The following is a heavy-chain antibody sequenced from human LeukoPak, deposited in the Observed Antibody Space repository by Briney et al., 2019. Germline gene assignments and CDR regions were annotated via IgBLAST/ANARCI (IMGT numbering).Heavy chain of an antibody. V-gene: IGHV3-48*02. CDR1: GFTFSSFS. Sequence: GGSLRLSCAASGFTFSSFSMNWVRQAPGKGLEWVSYISSSSSPIYYADSVRGRFTISRDNGKNSLYLQMYGLRDEDTAVYYCARDLISGAYTFDYWGQGTLVTVSS. CDR3: ARDLISGAYTFDY. CDR2: ISSSSSPI. J-gene: IGHJ4*02. D-gene: IGHD2-2*02.